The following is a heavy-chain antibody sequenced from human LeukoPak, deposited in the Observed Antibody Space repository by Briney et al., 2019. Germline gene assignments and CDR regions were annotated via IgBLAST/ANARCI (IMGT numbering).Heavy chain of an antibody. CDR3: VKDAEWHYLFDY. CDR1: GFTFSNFV. D-gene: IGHD3-3*01. Sequence: GGSLRLSCAASGFTFSNFVMTWVRQAPGKGLEWVSVISGDGRSAYYADSVKGQFTISRDNSKNTLFLQMDSLRPEDAAVYYCVKDAEWHYLFDYWGQGALVTVSS. CDR2: ISGDGRSA. J-gene: IGHJ4*02. V-gene: IGHV3-NL1*01.